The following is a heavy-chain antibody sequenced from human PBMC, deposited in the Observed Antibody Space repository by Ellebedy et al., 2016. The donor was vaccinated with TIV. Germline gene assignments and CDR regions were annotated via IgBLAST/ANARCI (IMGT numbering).Heavy chain of an antibody. CDR2: IHRGGNT. V-gene: IGHV3-53*05. CDR1: GFTVTSNY. CDR3: AGAPDSGALDF. J-gene: IGHJ4*02. Sequence: GESLKISXAASGFTVTSNYMTWVRQAPGKGLEWVSTIHRGGNTYYADSVKGRFTVSRDNSKNTLYLQMNSLRGDDTAVYYCAGAPDSGALDFWGQGTRVTVSS. D-gene: IGHD6-19*01.